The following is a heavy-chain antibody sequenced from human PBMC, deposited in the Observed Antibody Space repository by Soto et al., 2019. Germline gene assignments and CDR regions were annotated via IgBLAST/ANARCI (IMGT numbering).Heavy chain of an antibody. J-gene: IGHJ4*02. CDR1: GFTFSSYA. D-gene: IGHD1-1*01. V-gene: IGHV3-30-3*01. CDR2: ISYDGSNK. CDR3: ARARRR. Sequence: QVQLVESGGGVVQPGRSLRLSCAASGFTFSSYAMHWVRQAPGKGLEWVAVISYDGSNKYYADSVKGRFTISRDNSKNTLYLQMNRLRAEDTAVYYWARARRRWGQGTLVTVSS.